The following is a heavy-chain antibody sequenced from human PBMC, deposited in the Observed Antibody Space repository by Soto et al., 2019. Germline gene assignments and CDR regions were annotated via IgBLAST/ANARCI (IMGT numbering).Heavy chain of an antibody. CDR3: AAGGGLPRYY. D-gene: IGHD5-12*01. Sequence: LSLTCAVSGGSISSGGYSWRWIRQPPGKGLEWIGYIYHSGSTYYNPSLKSRVTISVDRSKNQFSLKLSSVTAADTAVYYCAAGGGLPRYYWGQGTLVTVSS. CDR2: IYHSGST. CDR1: GGSISSGGYS. J-gene: IGHJ4*02. V-gene: IGHV4-30-2*01.